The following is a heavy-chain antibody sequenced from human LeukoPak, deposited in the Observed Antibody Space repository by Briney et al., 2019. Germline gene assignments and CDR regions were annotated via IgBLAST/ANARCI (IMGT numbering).Heavy chain of an antibody. J-gene: IGHJ4*02. V-gene: IGHV1-69*01. CDR2: IIPILGTA. Sequence: SVKVSCKASGGTFSSYAISWVRQAPGQGLEWMGGIIPILGTANYAQKFQGRVTITADESTSTAYMELSSLRSEDTAVYYCASAEYYYDSSGSLAFDYWGQGTLVTVSS. CDR1: GGTFSSYA. D-gene: IGHD3-22*01. CDR3: ASAEYYYDSSGSLAFDY.